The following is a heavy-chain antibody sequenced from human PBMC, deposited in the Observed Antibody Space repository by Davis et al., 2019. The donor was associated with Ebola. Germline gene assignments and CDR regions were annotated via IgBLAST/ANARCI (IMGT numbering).Heavy chain of an antibody. V-gene: IGHV3-74*01. CDR1: GLSFSSYW. CDR3: AKDRWEYGSGSYDY. CDR2: IKGDGSSS. D-gene: IGHD3-10*01. J-gene: IGHJ4*02. Sequence: PGGSLRLSCAASGLSFSSYWMHWVRQAPGKGLEWVSRIKGDGSSSSYADSVKGRFTISRDNAKNTLYLQMNSLRPEDSAVYYCAKDRWEYGSGSYDYWGQGTLVTVSS.